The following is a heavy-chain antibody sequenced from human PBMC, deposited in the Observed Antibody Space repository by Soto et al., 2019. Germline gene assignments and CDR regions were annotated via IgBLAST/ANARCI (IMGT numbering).Heavy chain of an antibody. CDR3: ARRDCSSTSCYDADYYYMDV. V-gene: IGHV5-51*01. Sequence: PGESLKISCKGSGYSFTSYWIGWVRQMPGKGLEWMGIIYPGDSDTRYSPSFQGQVTISADKSISTAYLQWSSLKASDTAMYYCARRDCSSTSCYDADYYYMDVWGKGTTVTVSS. CDR2: IYPGDSDT. D-gene: IGHD2-2*01. CDR1: GYSFTSYW. J-gene: IGHJ6*03.